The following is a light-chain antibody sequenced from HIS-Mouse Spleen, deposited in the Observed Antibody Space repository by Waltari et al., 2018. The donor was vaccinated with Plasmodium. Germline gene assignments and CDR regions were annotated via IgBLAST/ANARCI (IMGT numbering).Light chain of an antibody. V-gene: IGKV3-20*01. Sequence: EFVLTHLPGTLSFSPGERAPPPCGPSQSVRSSYLAWDQQKPGKAPRLLIYGAASRATGIPDRFSGSGSGTDFTRTISRLEPEDFAVYYWQQYGSSGTFGQGTKVEIK. CDR3: QQYGSSGT. CDR2: GAA. J-gene: IGKJ1*01. CDR1: QSVRSSY.